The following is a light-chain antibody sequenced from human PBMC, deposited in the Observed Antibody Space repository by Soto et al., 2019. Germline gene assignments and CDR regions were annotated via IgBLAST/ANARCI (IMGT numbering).Light chain of an antibody. J-gene: IGKJ3*01. CDR3: QQVNSYPFT. CDR2: AAS. CDR1: QDISNY. V-gene: IGKV1-39*01. Sequence: DIQMTQSPSSLSASVGDRVTITCQASQDISNYLNWYQQKPGKAPKLLIYAASSLQSGVPSRFSGSGSGTDFTLTISSLQPEDSATYYCQQVNSYPFTFGPGTKVDI.